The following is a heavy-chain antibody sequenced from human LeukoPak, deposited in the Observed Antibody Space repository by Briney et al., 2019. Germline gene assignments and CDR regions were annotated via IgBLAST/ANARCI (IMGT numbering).Heavy chain of an antibody. CDR2: IYYSGST. Sequence: PSETLSLTCTVSGGPINSNIYYWAWVRQPPGKGLEWIGSIYYSGSTYYNPSLKSRITISVDTFRSQVSLKMRSVTAADTAVYYCAGVFLWFGELSVKAFDIWGQGTMVNGSS. CDR3: AGVFLWFGELSVKAFDI. CDR1: GGPINSNIYY. J-gene: IGHJ3*02. V-gene: IGHV4-39*01. D-gene: IGHD3-10*01.